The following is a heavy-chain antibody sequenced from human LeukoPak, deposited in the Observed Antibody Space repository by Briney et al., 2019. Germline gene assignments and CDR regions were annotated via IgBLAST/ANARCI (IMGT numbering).Heavy chain of an antibody. V-gene: IGHV4-34*01. CDR2: INHSGST. CDR1: GGSFSGYY. Sequence: SETLSLTCAVYGGSFSGYYWSWIRQPPGKGLEWIGEINHSGSTNYNPYLKSRVTISVDTSKNQFSLKLSSVTAEDTAVYYCARGRTYYGSGSYYPPHYYYYYMDVWGKGTTVTVSS. D-gene: IGHD3-10*01. J-gene: IGHJ6*03. CDR3: ARGRTYYGSGSYYPPHYYYYYMDV.